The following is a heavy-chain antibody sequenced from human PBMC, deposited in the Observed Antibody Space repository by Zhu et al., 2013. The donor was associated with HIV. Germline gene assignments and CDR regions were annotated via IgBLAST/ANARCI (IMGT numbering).Heavy chain of an antibody. V-gene: IGHV1-69*01. CDR2: IIPIFGTA. CDR3: ARTTGDTMVQGGGYYYYGMDV. J-gene: IGHJ6*02. Sequence: QVQLVQSGAEVKKPGSSVKVSCKASGGTFSSYAISWVRQAPGQGLEWMGGIIPIFGTANYAQKFQGRVTITADESTSTAYMELSSLRSEDTAVYYCARTTGDTMVQGGGYYYYGMDVWGQGTTVTVSS. D-gene: IGHD3-10*01. CDR1: GGTFSSYA.